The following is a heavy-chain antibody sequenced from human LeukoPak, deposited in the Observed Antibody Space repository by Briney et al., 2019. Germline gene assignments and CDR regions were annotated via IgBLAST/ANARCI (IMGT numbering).Heavy chain of an antibody. CDR2: IYYSGST. V-gene: IGHV4-39*01. Sequence: SETLSLTCTVSGGSISSSSYYWGWIRQPPGKGLEWIGSIYYSGSTYYNPSLKSRVTISVDTSKNQFSLKLSSVTAADTAVYYCARRSYYYDSSGYPGAFDIWGQGTMVTVSS. J-gene: IGHJ3*02. D-gene: IGHD3-22*01. CDR3: ARRSYYYDSSGYPGAFDI. CDR1: GGSISSSSYY.